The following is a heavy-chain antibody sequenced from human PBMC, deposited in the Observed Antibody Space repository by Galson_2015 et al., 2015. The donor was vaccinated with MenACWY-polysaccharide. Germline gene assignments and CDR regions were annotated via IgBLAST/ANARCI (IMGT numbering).Heavy chain of an antibody. V-gene: IGHV5-51*03. CDR2: IYPGDSDT. D-gene: IGHD3-22*01. Sequence: QSGAEVKKPGESLQISCTGSGYSFTRYWIGWVRQMPGKGLEWMGIIYPGDSDTRYSPSFQGQVTIPADKSISTAYLQWSSLKASDTAMYYCASDDSSGYPSDALDIWGQGTMVTFSS. J-gene: IGHJ3*02. CDR3: ASDDSSGYPSDALDI. CDR1: GYSFTRYW.